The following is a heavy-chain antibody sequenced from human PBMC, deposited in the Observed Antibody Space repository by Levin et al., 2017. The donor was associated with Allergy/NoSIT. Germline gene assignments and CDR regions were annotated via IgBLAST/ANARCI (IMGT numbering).Heavy chain of an antibody. CDR2: LYTGGST. V-gene: IGHV3-66*02. D-gene: IGHD3-10*01. Sequence: GESLKISCAASGFTVSSTYMSWVRQAPGKGLEWVSVLYTGGSTNYAASVKGRFTISRDNSKNTLYLQMNSLRADDTAIYYFVRLSRRVISADARGQGTLVTVSS. J-gene: IGHJ5*02. CDR1: GFTVSSTY. CDR3: VRLSRRVISADA.